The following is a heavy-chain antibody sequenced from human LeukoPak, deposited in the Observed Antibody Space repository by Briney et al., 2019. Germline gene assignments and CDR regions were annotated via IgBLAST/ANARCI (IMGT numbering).Heavy chain of an antibody. CDR1: GGSISSYY. CDR3: ARYYYDSSGYYLPYYYYYGMDV. D-gene: IGHD3-22*01. J-gene: IGHJ6*02. V-gene: IGHV4-59*01. CDR2: IYYSGST. Sequence: SETLSLTCTVSGGSISSYYWSWIRQPPGKGLEWIGYIYYSGSTNYNPSLKSRVTISVDTSKNQFSLKLSSVTAADTAVYYCARYYYDSSGYYLPYYYYYGMDVWGQGTTVTVSS.